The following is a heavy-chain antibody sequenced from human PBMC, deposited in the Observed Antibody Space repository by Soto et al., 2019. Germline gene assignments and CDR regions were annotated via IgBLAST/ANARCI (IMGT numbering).Heavy chain of an antibody. CDR1: GYTFTGHH. J-gene: IGHJ4*02. Sequence: GASVQVSCKTSGYTFTGHHIHWVRQAPGQGLEWMGWINPISGGTKYREKFQGRVSITRDKSSSTAYMELSSLTSDDSAVYYCAKDGRHCSGGSCPQGHWGQGTLGTVSS. V-gene: IGHV1-2*02. D-gene: IGHD2-15*01. CDR2: INPISGGT. CDR3: AKDGRHCSGGSCPQGH.